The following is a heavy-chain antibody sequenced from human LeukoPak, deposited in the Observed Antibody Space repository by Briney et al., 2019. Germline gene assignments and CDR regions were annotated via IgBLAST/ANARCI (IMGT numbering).Heavy chain of an antibody. V-gene: IGHV1-69*13. D-gene: IGHD3-3*01. CDR2: IIPILGTA. J-gene: IGHJ5*02. Sequence: SVKVSCKASGYAFTSFGMNWGRQAPGQGLGWVGGIIPILGTANYAQKFQGRVTITADESTSTAYMELSSLRSEDTAVYYCARGLWSGYYMLPNWLDTWGPGTLVTAS. CDR1: GYAFTSFG. CDR3: ARGLWSGYYMLPNWLDT.